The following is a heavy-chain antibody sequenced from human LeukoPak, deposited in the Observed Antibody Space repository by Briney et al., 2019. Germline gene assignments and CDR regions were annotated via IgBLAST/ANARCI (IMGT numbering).Heavy chain of an antibody. D-gene: IGHD3-22*01. Sequence: ASVKVSCKASGYTFTSYDINWVRQAPGPGLEWMGWMNPNSGNTGYAQKFQGRVTITRNTSISTAYMELSSLRSEDTAVYYCARVEVTAGYYPHYYYYYMDVWGKGTTVTVSS. CDR3: ARVEVTAGYYPHYYYYYMDV. CDR1: GYTFTSYD. V-gene: IGHV1-8*03. CDR2: MNPNSGNT. J-gene: IGHJ6*03.